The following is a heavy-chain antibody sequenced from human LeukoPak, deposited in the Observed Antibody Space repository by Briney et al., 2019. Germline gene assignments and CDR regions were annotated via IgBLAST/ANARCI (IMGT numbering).Heavy chain of an antibody. Sequence: GSLRLSCAASGFTFSDYTINWVRQPPGKGLEWIGEIYHSGSTNYNPSLKSRVTISVDKSKNQFSLKVSSVTAADTAVYYCARTTVVTPFGMDVWGQGTTVTVSS. J-gene: IGHJ6*02. CDR3: ARTTVVTPFGMDV. V-gene: IGHV4-4*02. D-gene: IGHD4-23*01. CDR2: IYHSGST. CDR1: GFTFSDYTI.